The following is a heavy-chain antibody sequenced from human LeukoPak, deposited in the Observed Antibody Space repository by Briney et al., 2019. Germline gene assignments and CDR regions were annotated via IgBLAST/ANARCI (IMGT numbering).Heavy chain of an antibody. D-gene: IGHD3-16*01. CDR1: GGSISSSSYY. J-gene: IGHJ6*02. CDR2: IYYSGST. CDR3: ARAYDEPYYYGVDV. V-gene: IGHV4-39*07. Sequence: SETLSLTCTVSGGSISSSSYYWGWIRQPPGKGLEWIGSIYYSGSTYYNPSLKSRVTISVDTSKNQFSLKLSSVTAADTAVYYCARAYDEPYYYGVDVWGQGTTVTVSS.